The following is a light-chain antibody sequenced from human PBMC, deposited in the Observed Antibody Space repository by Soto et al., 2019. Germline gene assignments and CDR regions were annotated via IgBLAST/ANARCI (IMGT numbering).Light chain of an antibody. CDR1: QSISSW. V-gene: IGKV1-5*03. CDR3: QQFNDYPLT. Sequence: DIQMTQSPSTLSASVGDRVTITCRASQSISSWLAWYQQKPGKAPKLLIYKASSLESGVPSSFSGSGSVTEFTLTISSLQPDDVATYYCQQFNDYPLTFGGGTKVEIK. CDR2: KAS. J-gene: IGKJ4*01.